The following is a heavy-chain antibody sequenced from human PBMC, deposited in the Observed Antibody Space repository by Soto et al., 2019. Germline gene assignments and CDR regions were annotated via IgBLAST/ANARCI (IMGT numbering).Heavy chain of an antibody. Sequence: QVQLVQSGAEVKKPGASVKVSCTASGYTFTDYYVHWVRQAPGQGLEWMGWINVNSGVTNLAQKFQDWVTLSRDTSVSTAYMELNSLKSDGTAAFFCARGVSGWSPFDLWGQGTLVTVSS. CDR1: GYTFTDYY. V-gene: IGHV1-2*04. CDR3: ARGVSGWSPFDL. D-gene: IGHD6-19*01. J-gene: IGHJ4*02. CDR2: INVNSGVT.